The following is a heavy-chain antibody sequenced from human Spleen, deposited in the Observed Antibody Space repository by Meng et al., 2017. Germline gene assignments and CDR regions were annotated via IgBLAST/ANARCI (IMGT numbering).Heavy chain of an antibody. J-gene: IGHJ4*02. CDR3: TRGYSSSWAFFDY. V-gene: IGHV3-49*03. CDR1: GFTFGDYA. Sequence: GESLKISCTASGFTFGDYAMSWFRQAPGKGLEWIGFIRNKAHGGTTEYAASVKGRFTISRDDSKSIAYLQMNTLKTEDTAVYYCTRGYSSSWAFFDYWGQGSLVTVSS. D-gene: IGHD6-13*01. CDR2: IRNKAHGGTT.